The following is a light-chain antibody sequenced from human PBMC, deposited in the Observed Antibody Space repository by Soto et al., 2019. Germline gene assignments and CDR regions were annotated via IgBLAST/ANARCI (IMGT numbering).Light chain of an antibody. Sequence: QSVLTQPASVSGSPGQSITISCSGTSSDIGTYDHVAWFQRFPGKTPKLVIYSVSDRPSGVSYRFSGSKSGNTASLTISGLQADDEADYYCISYTVSRSYVFGTGTKVTVL. CDR3: ISYTVSRSYV. CDR2: SVS. CDR1: SSDIGTYDH. J-gene: IGLJ1*01. V-gene: IGLV2-14*01.